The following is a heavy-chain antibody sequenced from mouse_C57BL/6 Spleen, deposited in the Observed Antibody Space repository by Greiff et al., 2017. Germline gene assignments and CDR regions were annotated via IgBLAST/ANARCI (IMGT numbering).Heavy chain of an antibody. CDR3: ASHYYFDY. D-gene: IGHD1-2*01. Sequence: VQLQESGADLVKPGASLKLSCKATGYTFTSYWMYWVKQRPGQGLEWFGMIHPNSGSTNYNEKIKSQVTLTVDNSSSTAYVQLSDLTSEDSAVYYSASHYYFDYWGQGTTLTVSS. CDR2: IHPNSGST. J-gene: IGHJ2*01. CDR1: GYTFTSYW. V-gene: IGHV1-64*01.